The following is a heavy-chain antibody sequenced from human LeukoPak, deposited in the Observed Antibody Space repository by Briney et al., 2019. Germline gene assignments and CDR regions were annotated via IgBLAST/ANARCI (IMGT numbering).Heavy chain of an antibody. D-gene: IGHD1-14*01. Sequence: PGGSLRLSCAASGFAFSSYGMHWVRQAPGKGLEWVAFIRYDGSNKYYADSVKGRFTISRDNSKNTLYLQMNSLRAEDTAVYYCAKEKSRTGYLDYWGQGTLVTVSS. CDR2: IRYDGSNK. CDR1: GFAFSSYG. J-gene: IGHJ4*02. CDR3: AKEKSRTGYLDY. V-gene: IGHV3-30*02.